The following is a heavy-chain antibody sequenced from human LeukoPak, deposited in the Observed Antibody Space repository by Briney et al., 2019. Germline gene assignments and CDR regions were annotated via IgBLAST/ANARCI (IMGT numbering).Heavy chain of an antibody. CDR3: ARVSSSWYSVVYFDY. Sequence: GGSLRLSCEASGFTFSRYWMHWVRQAPGKGVVWVSRINSDGSRTTYADSVKGRFTISRDNAKNSLYLQMNGLRAEDTAVYYCARVSSSWYSVVYFDYWGQGTLVTVSS. J-gene: IGHJ4*02. CDR2: INSDGSRT. CDR1: GFTFSRYW. D-gene: IGHD6-13*01. V-gene: IGHV3-74*01.